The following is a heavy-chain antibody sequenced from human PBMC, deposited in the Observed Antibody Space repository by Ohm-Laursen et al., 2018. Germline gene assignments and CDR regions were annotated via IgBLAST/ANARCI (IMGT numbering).Heavy chain of an antibody. CDR1: GYTFTSYD. J-gene: IGHJ3*02. D-gene: IGHD1-7*01. Sequence: GASVKVSCKASGYTFTSYDIHWVRQASGQGLEWMGWMNPKSGDTGYAHKFQGRVTMARNASISTANMEMSSLRSEDTAVYYCARGRLSGTRRALGIWGQGTMVTVSS. CDR3: ARGRLSGTRRALGI. V-gene: IGHV1-8*01. CDR2: MNPKSGDT.